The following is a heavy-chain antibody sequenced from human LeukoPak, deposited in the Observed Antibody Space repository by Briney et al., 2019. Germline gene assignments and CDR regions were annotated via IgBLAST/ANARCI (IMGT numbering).Heavy chain of an antibody. V-gene: IGHV1-69*04. D-gene: IGHD3-9*01. CDR2: IIPILGIA. CDR3: AYDILTGYYLADY. Sequence: SVKVSCKPSGGTFSSYAISWVLHAPGQGLEWRGRIIPILGIANHAQKFQGRVTITPDKSTRTAYMELSRLRSADTDVYYCAYDILTGYYLADYWGQGTLVTVSS. J-gene: IGHJ4*02. CDR1: GGTFSSYA.